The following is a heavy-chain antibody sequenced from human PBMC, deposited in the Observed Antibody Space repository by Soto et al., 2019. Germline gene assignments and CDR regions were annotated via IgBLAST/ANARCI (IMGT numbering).Heavy chain of an antibody. D-gene: IGHD2-2*01. J-gene: IGHJ6*02. CDR2: INPSGGST. CDR3: ARDIIVVVPAAYYYYGMGV. V-gene: IGHV1-46*03. Sequence: ASVKVSCKASGYTFTSYYMHWVRQAPGQGLEWMGIINPSGGSTSYAQKFQGRVTMTGDTSTSTVYMELSSLRSEDTAVYYCARDIIVVVPAAYYYYGMGVWGQGTTVTVSS. CDR1: GYTFTSYY.